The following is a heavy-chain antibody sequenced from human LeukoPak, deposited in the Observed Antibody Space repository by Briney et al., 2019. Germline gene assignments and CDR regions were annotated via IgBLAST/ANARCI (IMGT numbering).Heavy chain of an antibody. Sequence: ESSETLSLTCTVSGGSISSSSYYWGWIRQPPGKGLEWIGSIYYSGSTYYNPSLKSRVTISVDTSKNQFSLKLSSVTAADTAAYYCARVTMIARAFDYWGQGTLVTVSS. CDR2: IYYSGST. D-gene: IGHD3-22*01. CDR1: GGSISSSSYY. J-gene: IGHJ4*02. V-gene: IGHV4-39*01. CDR3: ARVTMIARAFDY.